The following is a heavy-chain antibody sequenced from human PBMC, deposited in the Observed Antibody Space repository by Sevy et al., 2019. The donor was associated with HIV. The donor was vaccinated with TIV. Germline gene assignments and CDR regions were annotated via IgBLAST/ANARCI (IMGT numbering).Heavy chain of an antibody. J-gene: IGHJ3*02. CDR2: IFPADSNT. CDR1: GCSFITYW. D-gene: IGHD4-17*01. V-gene: IGHV5-51*01. CDR3: ARLDYGDSDAFDI. Sequence: ESLKISCKGSGCSFITYWIGWVRQMPGKGLEWMGLIFPADSNTRYSPSFQGQVTISADKSISTAYLQWSSLKASDTAMYYCARLDYGDSDAFDIWGQGTMVTVSS.